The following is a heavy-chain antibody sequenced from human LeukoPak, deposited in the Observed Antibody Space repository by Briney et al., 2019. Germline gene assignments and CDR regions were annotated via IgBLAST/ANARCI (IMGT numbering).Heavy chain of an antibody. Sequence: GGSLRLSCAASGFTFSTYAVHWVRQAPGKGLEWVPAVSGSGGDTYYADSVTGRFTISRDNSKNTLYVLLSSLRAEDTAVYYCATTLNTGFFQSWGRGTLVTVSS. CDR2: VSGSGGDT. CDR3: ATTLNTGFFQS. J-gene: IGHJ5*02. V-gene: IGHV3-23*01. D-gene: IGHD5-18*01. CDR1: GFTFSTYA.